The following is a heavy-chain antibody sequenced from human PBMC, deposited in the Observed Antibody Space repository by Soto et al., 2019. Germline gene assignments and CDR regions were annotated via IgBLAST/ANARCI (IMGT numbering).Heavy chain of an antibody. Sequence: GGSLRLSCAASGFTFSSYAMHWVRQAPGKGLEWVAVISYDGSNKYYADSVKGRFTISRDNSKNTLYLQMNSLRAEDTAVYYCASSFGVVTQGYWGQGT. J-gene: IGHJ4*02. V-gene: IGHV3-30-3*01. D-gene: IGHD3-3*01. CDR2: ISYDGSNK. CDR3: ASSFGVVTQGY. CDR1: GFTFSSYA.